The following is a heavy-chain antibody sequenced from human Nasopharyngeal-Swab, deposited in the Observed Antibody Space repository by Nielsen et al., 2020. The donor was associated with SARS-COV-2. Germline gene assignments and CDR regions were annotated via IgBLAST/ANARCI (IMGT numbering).Heavy chain of an antibody. V-gene: IGHV3-64*01. CDR3: TRDRDGGWSFDY. Sequence: GGSLRLSSAASGFTFDTFAMHWVRQAPGKGLEFVSSILGDGIATQYASSVKGRFTISRDNSKNTLYLQMGSLRDEDMAVYYCTRDRDGGWSFDYWGQGTLVTVSS. J-gene: IGHJ4*02. CDR1: GFTFDTFA. D-gene: IGHD6-19*01. CDR2: ILGDGIAT.